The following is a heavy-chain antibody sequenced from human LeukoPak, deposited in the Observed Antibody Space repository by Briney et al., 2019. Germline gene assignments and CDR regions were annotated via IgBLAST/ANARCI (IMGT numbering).Heavy chain of an antibody. CDR2: VGASIINT. J-gene: IGHJ4*02. Sequence: GGSLRLSCATSGLTFSSYAMSWVRQAPGKGLEWVSTVGASIINTYYADSVKGRFTISRDSSKNTLYLQMSSLRAEDTAIYYCARGINSAFDFWGQGTLVTVSS. CDR1: GLTFSSYA. CDR3: ARGINSAFDF. V-gene: IGHV3-23*01. D-gene: IGHD3-10*01.